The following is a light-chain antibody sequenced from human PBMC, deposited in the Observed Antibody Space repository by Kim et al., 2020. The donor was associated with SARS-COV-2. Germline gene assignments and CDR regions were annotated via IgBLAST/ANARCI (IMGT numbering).Light chain of an antibody. CDR2: QDS. J-gene: IGLJ3*02. V-gene: IGLV3-1*01. CDR3: QAWDSSTAV. CDR1: NLGDKY. Sequence: VSPGQTASITCSGDNLGDKYACWYQQKPGQSPVLVIYQDSKRPSGIPERFSGSNSGNTATLTISGTQAMDEADYYCQAWDSSTAVFGGGTKLTVL.